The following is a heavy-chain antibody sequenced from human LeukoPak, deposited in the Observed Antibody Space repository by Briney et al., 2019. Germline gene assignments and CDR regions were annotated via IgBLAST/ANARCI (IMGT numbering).Heavy chain of an antibody. CDR1: GFTFSSYW. CDR2: IKQDGSEK. Sequence: GGSLRLSCAASGFTFSSYWMSWVRQAPGKGLEWVANIKQDGSEKYYVDSVKGRFTISGDNAKNSLYLQMNSLRAEDTAVYYCARDSLPRYFDWLSIDYWGQGTLVTVSS. J-gene: IGHJ4*02. CDR3: ARDSLPRYFDWLSIDY. V-gene: IGHV3-7*01. D-gene: IGHD3-9*01.